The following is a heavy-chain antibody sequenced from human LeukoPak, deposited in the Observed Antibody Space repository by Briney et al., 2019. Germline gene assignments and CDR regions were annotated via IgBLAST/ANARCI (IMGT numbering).Heavy chain of an antibody. CDR1: GFTFDDYA. V-gene: IGHV3-9*01. J-gene: IGHJ6*03. CDR3: ARDPSYYDSSGYSYYYYYYYMDV. D-gene: IGHD3-22*01. CDR2: ISWNSGSI. Sequence: GGSLRLSCAASGFTFDDYAMHWVRQAPGKGLEWVSGISWNSGSIGYADSVKGRFTISRDNAKNSLYLQMNSLRAEDTAVYYCARDPSYYDSSGYSYYYYYYYMDVWGKGTTVTISS.